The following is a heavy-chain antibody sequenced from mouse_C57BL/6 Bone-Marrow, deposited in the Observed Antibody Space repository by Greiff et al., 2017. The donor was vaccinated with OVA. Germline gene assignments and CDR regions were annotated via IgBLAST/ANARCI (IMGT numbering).Heavy chain of an antibody. J-gene: IGHJ2*01. CDR2: IDPETGGT. V-gene: IGHV1-15*01. CDR3: TRHYYGSSYYFDY. CDR1: GYTFTDYE. D-gene: IGHD1-1*01. Sequence: QVQLQQSGAELVRPGASVTLSYKASGYTFTDYEMHWVKQTPVHGLEWIGAIDPETGGTAYNQKFKGKAILTADKSSSTAYMELRSLTSEDSAVYYCTRHYYGSSYYFDYWGQGTTLTVSS.